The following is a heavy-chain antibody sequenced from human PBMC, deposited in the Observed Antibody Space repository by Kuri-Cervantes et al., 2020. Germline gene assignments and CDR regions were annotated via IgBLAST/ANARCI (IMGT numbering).Heavy chain of an antibody. CDR2: ISYSGST. J-gene: IGHJ6*02. CDR1: GASISSYY. D-gene: IGHD3-10*01. Sequence: GSLRLSCIVSGASISSYYWSWIRQPPGKGLEWIGYISYSGSTNYNSSLKSRVTISLDTSKNQFSLKLSSVTAADTAVYYCARGRYRGVRGVIYYYGMDVWGQGTTVTVSS. CDR3: ARGRYRGVRGVIYYYGMDV. V-gene: IGHV4-59*12.